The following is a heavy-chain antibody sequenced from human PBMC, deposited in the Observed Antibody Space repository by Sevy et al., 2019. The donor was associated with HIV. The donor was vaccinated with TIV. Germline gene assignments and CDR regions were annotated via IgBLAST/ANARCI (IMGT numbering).Heavy chain of an antibody. CDR1: GFTFSSYG. CDR2: IWYDGSNK. CDR3: ARGLYDSSGSYYFDY. V-gene: IGHV3-33*01. Sequence: GESLKISCAASGFTFSSYGMHWVRQAPGKGLEWVAVIWYDGSNKYYADSVKGRFTISRDNSKNTLYLQMNSLRAEDTAVYYCARGLYDSSGSYYFDYWGPGTLVTVSS. J-gene: IGHJ4*02. D-gene: IGHD3-22*01.